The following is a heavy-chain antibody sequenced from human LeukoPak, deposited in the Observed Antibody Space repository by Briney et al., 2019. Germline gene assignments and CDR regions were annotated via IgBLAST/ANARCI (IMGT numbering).Heavy chain of an antibody. CDR1: GFTFSSYT. CDR2: ISGSSIYI. V-gene: IGHV3-21*01. J-gene: IGHJ4*02. Sequence: KSGGSLRLSCAASGFTFSSYTMNWVRQAPGKGLEWVSSISGSSIYIFQADSVKGRFNISRDNAKNSLYLQMNSLRAEDTAVYYCARPSNGYYYDTNFDYWGQGTLVTVSS. D-gene: IGHD3-22*01. CDR3: ARPSNGYYYDTNFDY.